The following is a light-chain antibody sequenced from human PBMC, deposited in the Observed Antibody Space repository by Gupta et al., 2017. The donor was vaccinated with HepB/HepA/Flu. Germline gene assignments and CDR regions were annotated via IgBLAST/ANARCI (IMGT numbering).Light chain of an antibody. Sequence: QSVLTQPPSVSEAPRQRVTISRSGSSSNIGNNAVNWYQQLPGKAPKLLIYYDDLLPSGVSDRFSGSKSGTSASLAISVLQSEDEADYYCAAWDDSLRVVFGGGTKLTVL. CDR1: SSNIGNNA. CDR3: AAWDDSLRVV. J-gene: IGLJ2*01. CDR2: YDD. V-gene: IGLV1-36*01.